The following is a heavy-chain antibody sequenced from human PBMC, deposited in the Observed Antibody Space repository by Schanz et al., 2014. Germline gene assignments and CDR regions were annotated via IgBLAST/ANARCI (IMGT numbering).Heavy chain of an antibody. J-gene: IGHJ3*02. Sequence: LVESGGGVVQPGRSLRLSCAASGFTFSSYAMHWVRQAPGKGLEWVALISFDGKKTFYTDSVKGRFTISRDNGKNSLHLQMNSLRAEDTAVYYCAREGAIWGQGTMVTVSS. D-gene: IGHD3-16*01. CDR2: ISFDGKKT. CDR3: AREGAI. V-gene: IGHV3-30*04. CDR1: GFTFSSYA.